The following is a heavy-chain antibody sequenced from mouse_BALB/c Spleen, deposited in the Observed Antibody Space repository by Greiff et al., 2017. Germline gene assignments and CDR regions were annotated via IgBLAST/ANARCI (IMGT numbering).Heavy chain of an antibody. Sequence: QVQLKQSGAELVKPGASVKMSCKASGYTFTSYWMHWVKQRPGQGLEWIGTIDPSDSYTSYNQKFKGKATLTVDTSSSTAYMQLSSLTSEDSAVYYCTIETAYYAMDYWGQGTSVTVSS. CDR2: IDPSDSYT. V-gene: IGHV1S127*01. J-gene: IGHJ4*01. CDR1: GYTFTSYW. D-gene: IGHD1-2*01. CDR3: TIETAYYAMDY.